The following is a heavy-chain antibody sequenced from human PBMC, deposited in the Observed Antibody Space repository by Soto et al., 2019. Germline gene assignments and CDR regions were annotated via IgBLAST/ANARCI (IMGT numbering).Heavy chain of an antibody. CDR1: GFTFSNYA. V-gene: IGHV3-30-3*01. Sequence: QTGGSLRLSCAASGFTFSNYAMNWVRQAPGKGLEWLAIIAYDESHLDYADSVKGRFTISRDNAKNSLYLQMNSLRAEDTAVYYCARVPVVPIPGPPNYWGQGTLVTVSS. CDR3: ARVPVVPIPGPPNY. CDR2: IAYDESHL. J-gene: IGHJ4*02. D-gene: IGHD2-2*01.